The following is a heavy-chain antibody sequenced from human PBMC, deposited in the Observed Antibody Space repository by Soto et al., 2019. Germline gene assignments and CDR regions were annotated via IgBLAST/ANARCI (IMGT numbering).Heavy chain of an antibody. D-gene: IGHD6-13*01. J-gene: IGHJ4*02. Sequence: GGTLRLSSNASGFTFSSYWMSWVRQAPGKGLEWVANIKQDGSEKYYVDSVKGRFTISRDNAKNSLYLQMNSLRAEDTAVYYCARDLLGIARAYWGQGTLVTVSS. CDR2: IKQDGSEK. V-gene: IGHV3-7*01. CDR1: GFTFSSYW. CDR3: ARDLLGIARAY.